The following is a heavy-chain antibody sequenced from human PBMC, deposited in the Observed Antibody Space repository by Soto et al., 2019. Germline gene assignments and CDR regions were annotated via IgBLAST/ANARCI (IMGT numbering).Heavy chain of an antibody. CDR2: IYYSGST. V-gene: IGHV4-59*01. D-gene: IGHD3-22*01. CDR3: ARDGYYDSSGYYPLYYYYYGMDV. CDR1: GGSISSYY. Sequence: SETLSLTCTVSGGSISSYYWSWIRQPPGKGLEWIGYIYYSGSTNYNPSLKSRVTISVETSKNQFSLKLSSVTAADTAVYYCARDGYYDSSGYYPLYYYYYGMDVWGQGTTVTVSS. J-gene: IGHJ6*02.